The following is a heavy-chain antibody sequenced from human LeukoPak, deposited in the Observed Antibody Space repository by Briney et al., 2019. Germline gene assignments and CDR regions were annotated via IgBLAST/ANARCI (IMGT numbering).Heavy chain of an antibody. CDR3: AKSGVSSIAAAGPLDY. CDR2: IWYDGSNK. CDR1: GFTSSSYG. J-gene: IGHJ4*02. V-gene: IGHV3-33*06. D-gene: IGHD6-13*01. Sequence: GGSLRLSCAASGFTSSSYGMHWVRQAPGKGLEWVAVIWYDGSNKYYADSVKGRFTISRDNSKNTLYLQMNSLRAEDTAVYYCAKSGVSSIAAAGPLDYWGQGTLVTVSS.